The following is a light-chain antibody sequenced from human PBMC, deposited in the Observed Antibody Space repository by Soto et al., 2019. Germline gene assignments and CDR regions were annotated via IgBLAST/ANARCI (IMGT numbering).Light chain of an antibody. V-gene: IGKV1-39*01. CDR1: QSISSN. J-gene: IGKJ1*01. CDR3: QQNDSCLYT. Sequence: DIEMTQSPSSLSVSAGGRVTITCRASQSISSNLAWYQQKPGQAPRLLIYGASTLQPGFPSRFSGSGSGTDFTLTISSLQSEDFAAYYCQQNDSCLYTFGQGTKVEIK. CDR2: GAS.